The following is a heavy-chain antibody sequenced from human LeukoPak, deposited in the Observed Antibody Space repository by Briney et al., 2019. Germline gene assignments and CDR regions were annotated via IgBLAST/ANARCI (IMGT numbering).Heavy chain of an antibody. Sequence: SVKVSCKASGGTFTSYAISWVRHAPGQGLERMGGIIPIFGTANYAQKFQRRVTITTDESTSTAYMELSSLRSEDTAVYYCARGHYCSGGSCYSSPGGWFDPWGQGTLVTVSS. J-gene: IGHJ5*02. V-gene: IGHV1-69*05. D-gene: IGHD2-15*01. CDR2: IIPIFGTA. CDR3: ARGHYCSGGSCYSSPGGWFDP. CDR1: GGTFTSYA.